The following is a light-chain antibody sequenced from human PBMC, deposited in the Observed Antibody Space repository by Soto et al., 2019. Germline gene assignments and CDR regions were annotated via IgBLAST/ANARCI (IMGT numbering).Light chain of an antibody. V-gene: IGLV6-57*04. CDR2: EDN. Sequence: NFMLTQPHCVSEAPGKTVTISCTRSSGSIARNYVQWYQQRPGSAPTTLIYEDNERPSGVPDRFSGSIDSSSNSASLTISGLTTEDEADYYCQSYDSINPVVFGGGTKLTVL. J-gene: IGLJ2*01. CDR3: QSYDSINPVV. CDR1: SGSIARNY.